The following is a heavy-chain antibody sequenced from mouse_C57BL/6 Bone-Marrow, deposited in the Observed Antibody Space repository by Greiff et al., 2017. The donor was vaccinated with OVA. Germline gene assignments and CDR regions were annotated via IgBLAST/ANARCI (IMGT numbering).Heavy chain of an antibody. D-gene: IGHD1-1*01. Sequence: EVKVVESGGGLVQPGGSLSLSCAASGFTFTDYYMSWVRQPPGKALEWLGFIRNKANGYTSEYSASVKGRFTISRDTSQSILYLQMNALRAEDSATYYGERCLYYYGSSYGWYFDVWGTGTTVTVSS. CDR2: IRNKANGYTS. J-gene: IGHJ1*03. CDR1: GFTFTDYY. V-gene: IGHV7-3*01. CDR3: ERCLYYYGSSYGWYFDV.